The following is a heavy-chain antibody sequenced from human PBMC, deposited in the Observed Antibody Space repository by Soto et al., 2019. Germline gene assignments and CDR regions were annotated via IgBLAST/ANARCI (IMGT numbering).Heavy chain of an antibody. CDR1: GGSISSSNW. J-gene: IGHJ6*02. Sequence: QVQLQESGPGLVKPSGTLSLTCAVSGGSISSSNWWSWVRQPPGKGLEWIGEIYHSGSTNYNPSLKCRVTISVDKAKNQSSLKLSAVTAADTAVYYCASGAAGYYYYGMDVWGQGTTVTVSS. V-gene: IGHV4-4*02. D-gene: IGHD6-13*01. CDR3: ASGAAGYYYYGMDV. CDR2: IYHSGST.